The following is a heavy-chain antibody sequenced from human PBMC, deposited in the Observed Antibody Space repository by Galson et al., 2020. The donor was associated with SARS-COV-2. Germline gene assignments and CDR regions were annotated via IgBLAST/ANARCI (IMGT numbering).Heavy chain of an antibody. V-gene: IGHV3-7*01. J-gene: IGHJ6*02. CDR1: GFAFGSYW. CDR3: VRDIGADNADFRYYFYYGMDV. CDR2: INKDGSEK. Sequence: GGSLRLSCEASGFAFGSYWMSWVRQAPGKGLEWVANINKDGSEKYYVDSVKGRFIISRDNDNKSLDLQMSSLRAEDTAVYFCVRDIGADNADFRYYFYYGMDVWGQGTTVTVSS. D-gene: IGHD3-10*01.